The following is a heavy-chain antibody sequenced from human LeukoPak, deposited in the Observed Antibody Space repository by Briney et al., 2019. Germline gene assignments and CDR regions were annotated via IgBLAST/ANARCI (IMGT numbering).Heavy chain of an antibody. CDR2: ISGSGGST. V-gene: IGHV3-23*01. D-gene: IGHD3-22*01. J-gene: IGHJ3*02. Sequence: GGSLRLSCAASGFTFSSYAMSWVRQAPGKGLEWVSAISGSGGSTYYADSVKGRFTISRDNSKNTLYLQMNSLRAEDTAVYYCAKGLYYYDSSGYYYNAFDIWGQGTMVTVSS. CDR3: AKGLYYYDSSGYYYNAFDI. CDR1: GFTFSSYA.